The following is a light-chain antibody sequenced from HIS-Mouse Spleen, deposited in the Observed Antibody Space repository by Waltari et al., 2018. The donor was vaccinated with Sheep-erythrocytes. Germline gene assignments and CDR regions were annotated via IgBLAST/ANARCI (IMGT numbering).Light chain of an antibody. J-gene: IGLJ1*01. CDR2: DVS. CDR3: CSYAGSYNHV. Sequence: QSALTQPRSVSGSPGQSVTISCPGTSSAAGGYNYLFWYQPHPGKAPKVMIDDVSKRPSGVPDRFSGSKSGNTASLTISGLQAEDEADYYCCSYAGSYNHVFATGTKVTVL. V-gene: IGLV2-11*01. CDR1: SSAAGGYNY.